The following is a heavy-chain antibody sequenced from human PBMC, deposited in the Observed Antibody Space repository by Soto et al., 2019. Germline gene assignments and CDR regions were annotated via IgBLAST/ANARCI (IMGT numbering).Heavy chain of an antibody. J-gene: IGHJ4*02. V-gene: IGHV3-7*03. Sequence: SLRLSCAASGFTFSSYWMSWVRQAPGKGLEWVANIKQDGSEKYYVDSVKGRFTISRDNAKNSLYLQMNSLRAEDTAVYYCARARTHYCSGGSCYVYWGQGTLVTVSS. CDR2: IKQDGSEK. CDR3: ARARTHYCSGGSCYVY. D-gene: IGHD2-15*01. CDR1: GFTFSSYW.